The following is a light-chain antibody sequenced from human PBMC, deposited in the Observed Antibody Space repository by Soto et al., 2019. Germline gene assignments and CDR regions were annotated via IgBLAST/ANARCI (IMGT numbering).Light chain of an antibody. J-gene: IGLJ2*01. CDR1: NRDIGVYDY. V-gene: IGLV2-14*03. CDR2: EVT. CDR3: SSFTDSATLV. Sequence: QSVLTQPASVSGSPGRSITISCTGSNRDIGVYDYVSWYQQYPGKAPKLLIYEVTNRPSGVSDRFSASKSGNTASLTISGLQAEDEADYYCSSFTDSATLVFGAGTKLTVL.